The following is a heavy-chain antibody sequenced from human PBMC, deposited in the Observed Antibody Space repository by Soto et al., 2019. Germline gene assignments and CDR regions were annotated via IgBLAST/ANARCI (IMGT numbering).Heavy chain of an antibody. CDR2: VSRNGINT. CDR1: GFIFSSCD. V-gene: IGHV3-64*01. J-gene: IGHJ6*04. Sequence: EEQLVQSGGGLVQPGGSLRLSCAASGFIFSSCDLFWVRQAPGKGLEYVSAVSRNGINTYYANSVKGRFTISRDNSKNIMYLQMGTLRAEDMAVYYCAITYYDFDVWGKGTTVIVSS. CDR3: AITYYDFDV. D-gene: IGHD3-3*01.